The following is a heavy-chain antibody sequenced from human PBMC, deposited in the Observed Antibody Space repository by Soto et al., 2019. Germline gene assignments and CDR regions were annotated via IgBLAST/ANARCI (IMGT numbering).Heavy chain of an antibody. Sequence: PGGSLRLSCAASGFTFSSYDMHWVRQATGKGLEWVSAIGTAGDTYYPGSVKGRFTISRENAKNSLYLQMNSLRAGDTAVYYCARGCWDRTLPAGYMDGWGKGNTVPVSS. J-gene: IGHJ6*03. CDR2: IGTAGDT. CDR1: GFTFSSYD. V-gene: IGHV3-13*01. D-gene: IGHD1-1*01. CDR3: ARGCWDRTLPAGYMDG.